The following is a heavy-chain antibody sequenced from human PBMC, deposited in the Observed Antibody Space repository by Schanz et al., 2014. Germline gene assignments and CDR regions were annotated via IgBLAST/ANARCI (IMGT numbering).Heavy chain of an antibody. V-gene: IGHV1-46*01. CDR2: VNPGGGST. J-gene: IGHJ4*02. Sequence: VQLVQSGAEVKKPGVSVKVSCKASGYTFTTYYIHWVRQAPGQGLEWMGIVNPGGGSTSVAQRFQTRVTLTRDTSTGTAYLGLTRLRFEDTAVYYCARGSLAGYVALLMAANDYWGQGTLLTVSS. CDR3: ARGSLAGYVALLMAANDY. D-gene: IGHD2-15*01. CDR1: GYTFTTYY.